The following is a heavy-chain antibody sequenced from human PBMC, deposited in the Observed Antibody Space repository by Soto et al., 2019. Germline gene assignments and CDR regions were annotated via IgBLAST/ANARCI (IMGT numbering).Heavy chain of an antibody. Sequence: SETLSLTFAVSGDSMSSSDYYWGWIRQPPGKGLEWIGSIYYSGSTYYNPSLQSRVAISVDTSKNQFSLKLKSVTAADTAIYYCARRTVNIRTFYSGLKTHCFDYWGQGAPVTVS. CDR2: IYYSGST. CDR3: ARRTVNIRTFYSGLKTHCFDY. CDR1: GDSMSSSDYY. V-gene: IGHV4-39*01. D-gene: IGHD6-19*01. J-gene: IGHJ4*02.